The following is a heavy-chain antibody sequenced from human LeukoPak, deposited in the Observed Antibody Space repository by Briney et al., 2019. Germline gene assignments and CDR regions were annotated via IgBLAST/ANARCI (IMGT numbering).Heavy chain of an antibody. Sequence: ASVKVSCKASGYTLTSYAMNWVRQAPGQGLEWMGWINTNTGNPTYAQGFTGRFVFSLDTSVSTAYLQISSLKAEDTAVYYCARRRYQLLPDAFDIWGQGTMVTVSS. V-gene: IGHV7-4-1*02. CDR2: INTNTGNP. CDR1: GYTLTSYA. CDR3: ARRRYQLLPDAFDI. D-gene: IGHD2-2*01. J-gene: IGHJ3*02.